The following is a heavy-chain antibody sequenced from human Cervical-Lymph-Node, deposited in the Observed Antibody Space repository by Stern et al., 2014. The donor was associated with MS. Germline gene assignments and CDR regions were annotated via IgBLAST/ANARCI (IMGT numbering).Heavy chain of an antibody. Sequence: QITLKESGPTLVKPTQTLTLTCTVSGLSLNTRGVGVAWIRQPPGKTLEWLALIYLDDDERHSPSVKSRLAITKDTSKNQVVLTMTNMDPVDTGTYYCAHVGAAISQGVWKSYFDPWGQGTRVTVSS. J-gene: IGHJ5*02. CDR2: IYLDDDE. V-gene: IGHV2-5*02. CDR3: AHVGAAISQGVWKSYFDP. CDR1: GLSLNTRGVG. D-gene: IGHD1-26*01.